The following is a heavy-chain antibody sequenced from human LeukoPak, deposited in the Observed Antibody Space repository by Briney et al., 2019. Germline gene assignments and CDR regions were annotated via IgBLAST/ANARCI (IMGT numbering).Heavy chain of an antibody. CDR3: ARGSTARY. CDR1: GGSFSGYY. Sequence: PSETLSLTCAVYGGSFSGYYWSWIRQPPGKGLDRIGEINHSGSTNYNPSLKSRVTISVDTSKNQFSLQLSSVTAADTAVYYCARGSTARYLGQGTLVTVSS. CDR2: INHSGST. J-gene: IGHJ4*02. D-gene: IGHD6-25*01. V-gene: IGHV4-34*01.